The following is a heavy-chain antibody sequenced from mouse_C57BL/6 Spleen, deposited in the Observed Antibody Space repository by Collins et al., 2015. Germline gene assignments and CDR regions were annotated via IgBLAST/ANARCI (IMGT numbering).Heavy chain of an antibody. Sequence: QVQLQQSGAELVKPGASVKISCKASGYAFSSYWMNWVKQRPGKGLEWIGQIYPGDGDTNYNGKFKGKATLTAGKSSSTAYMQLSSLTSEDSAVYFCARSESPRYFDVWGTGTTVTVSS. V-gene: IGHV1-80*01. CDR1: GYAFSSYW. CDR3: ARSESPRYFDV. J-gene: IGHJ1*03. CDR2: IYPGDGDT.